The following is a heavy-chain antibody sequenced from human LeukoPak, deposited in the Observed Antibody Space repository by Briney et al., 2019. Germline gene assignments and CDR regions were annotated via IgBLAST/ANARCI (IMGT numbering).Heavy chain of an antibody. CDR1: GVSFSGYY. Sequence: SSETLSLTCAVYGVSFSGYYWSWLRQPPGKGLEWIGEINHSGSTNYNPSLKSRVTISVDTSNNQFSLKLSSVTAAHTAVYYFAIGRMKYSSNGVDYWGQGTLVTVSS. J-gene: IGHJ4*02. CDR3: AIGRMKYSSNGVDY. CDR2: INHSGST. D-gene: IGHD6-13*01. V-gene: IGHV4-34*01.